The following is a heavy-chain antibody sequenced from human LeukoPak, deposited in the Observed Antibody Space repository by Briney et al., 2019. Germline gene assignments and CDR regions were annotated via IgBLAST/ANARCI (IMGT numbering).Heavy chain of an antibody. V-gene: IGHV3-23*01. CDR3: PKTRAIVGATWAREGFLDY. D-gene: IGHD1-26*01. J-gene: IGHJ4*02. Sequence: GGSLRLSCAASGFTFSNYGMSWVRQAPGKGLEWVSALSGSGGRTYYADSVKGRFSISRDNSKNTLHLQMNSLRAEDTAVYYCPKTRAIVGATWAREGFLDYWGQGTLVTVSS. CDR2: LSGSGGRT. CDR1: GFTFSNYG.